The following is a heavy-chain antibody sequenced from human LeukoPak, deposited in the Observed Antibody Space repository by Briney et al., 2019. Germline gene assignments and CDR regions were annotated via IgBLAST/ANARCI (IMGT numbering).Heavy chain of an antibody. CDR3: ARQMTSTRLFDS. D-gene: IGHD5/OR15-5a*01. CDR2: IGSDGTKK. V-gene: IGHV3-30*04. J-gene: IGHJ4*02. CDR1: GFIFSDHA. Sequence: GGCLRLSCVASGFIFSDHAFHWVRQSPDKGLEWVALIGSDGTKKYYADSVQGRFTVSRENSKNTLFLQMNTVRADDTAVYFCARQMTSTRLFDSWGQGTLVTVSS.